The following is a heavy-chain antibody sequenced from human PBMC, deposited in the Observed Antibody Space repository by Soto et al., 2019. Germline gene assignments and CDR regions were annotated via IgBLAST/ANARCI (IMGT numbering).Heavy chain of an antibody. D-gene: IGHD6-13*01. J-gene: IGHJ6*02. CDR2: IYTSGST. V-gene: IGHV4-4*07. CDR1: GGSISSYY. CDR3: ARGRIAAAGTDYYGMDV. Sequence: SETLSLTCTVSGGSISSYYWSWIRQPAGKGLEWIGRIYTSGSTNYNPSLKSRVTMSVDTSKNQFSLKLSSVTAADTAVYYCARGRIAAAGTDYYGMDVWGQGTTVTVSS.